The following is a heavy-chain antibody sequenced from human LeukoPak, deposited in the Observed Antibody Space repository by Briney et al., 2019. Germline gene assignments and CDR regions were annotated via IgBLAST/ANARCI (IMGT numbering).Heavy chain of an antibody. V-gene: IGHV1-69*05. CDR1: GGTFSSYG. CDR3: ARGGDPYCSNGVCYGYFRH. CDR2: IFPIFGTG. Sequence: ASVKVSCKASGGTFSSYGISWVRQAPGQGLEWMGGIFPIFGTGNYAQKFQGRVTITTDESTSTAYMELSSLRSEDTAVYYCARGGDPYCSNGVCYGYFRHWGQGTLVTVSS. J-gene: IGHJ1*01. D-gene: IGHD2-8*01.